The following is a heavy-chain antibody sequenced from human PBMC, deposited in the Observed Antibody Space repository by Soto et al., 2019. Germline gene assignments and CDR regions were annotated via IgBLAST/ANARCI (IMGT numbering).Heavy chain of an antibody. CDR3: ARGGGVGVAGSAAFDM. CDR2: INPATGAA. Sequence: QLHLVQSGAVVKKPGASVTVSCSASGYPVTAYYMHWVRQAPGRGLEWMGGINPATGAAKYTQTFQGRVTMTRDTATSTVFMELGGRTSGDTAGFYCARGGGVGVAGSAAFDMWGQGTLVTVSS. V-gene: IGHV1-2*02. D-gene: IGHD3-3*01. J-gene: IGHJ3*02. CDR1: GYPVTAYY.